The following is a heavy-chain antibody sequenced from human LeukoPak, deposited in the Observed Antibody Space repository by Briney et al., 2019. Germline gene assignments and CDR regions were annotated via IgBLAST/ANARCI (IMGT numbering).Heavy chain of an antibody. CDR3: ARGYCSGSSCRLFDY. CDR1: GFTVSSNY. D-gene: IGHD2-15*01. V-gene: IGHV3-53*05. CDR2: IYSGGST. J-gene: IGHJ4*02. Sequence: GGSLRLSCAASGFTVSSNYMSWVRQAPGKGLEWVSVIYSGGSTYYADSVKGRFTISRDNSKNTLYLQMGSLRAEDMAVYYCARGYCSGSSCRLFDYWGQGTLVTVSS.